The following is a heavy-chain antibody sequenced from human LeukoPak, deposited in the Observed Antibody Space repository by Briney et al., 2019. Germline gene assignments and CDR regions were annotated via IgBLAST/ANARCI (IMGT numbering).Heavy chain of an antibody. CDR2: IYYSGST. CDR1: GGSISSYY. CDR3: AREYSSSSRPAGHFDY. J-gene: IGHJ4*02. D-gene: IGHD6-6*01. V-gene: IGHV4-59*01. Sequence: SETLSLTCTVSGGSISSYYWSWVRQPPGKGLEWLGYIYYSGSTSNNPPLKSRVTISVITSKNQFTLKLSSVTAADTAVYYCAREYSSSSRPAGHFDYWGQGTLVTVSS.